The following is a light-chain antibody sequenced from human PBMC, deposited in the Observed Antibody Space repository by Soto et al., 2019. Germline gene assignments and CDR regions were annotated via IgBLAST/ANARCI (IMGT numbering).Light chain of an antibody. V-gene: IGKV1-39*01. CDR2: AAS. J-gene: IGKJ2*01. Sequence: DIQMTQSPSSPSASVGDRVTITCRASQSISSYLNWYQQKPGKAPKLLIYAASSLHSGVPSRFSGSGSGTDFTLTISSLQPEDFATYYCQQSYSIFMYTFGQGTKLEIK. CDR3: QQSYSIFMYT. CDR1: QSISSY.